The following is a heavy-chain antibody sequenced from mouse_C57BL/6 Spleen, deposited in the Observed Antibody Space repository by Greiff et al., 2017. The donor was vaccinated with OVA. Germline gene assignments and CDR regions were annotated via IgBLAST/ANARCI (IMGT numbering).Heavy chain of an antibody. CDR3: AREGVYYYGSSPFDY. V-gene: IGHV1-82*01. D-gene: IGHD1-1*01. Sequence: QVQLQQSGPELVQPGASVKISCKASGYAFSSSWMNWVKQRPGKGLEWIGRIYPGDGDTNYNGKFKGKATLTADKSSSTAYMQLSSLTSEDSAVYFCAREGVYYYGSSPFDYWGQGTTLTVSS. J-gene: IGHJ2*01. CDR2: IYPGDGDT. CDR1: GYAFSSSW.